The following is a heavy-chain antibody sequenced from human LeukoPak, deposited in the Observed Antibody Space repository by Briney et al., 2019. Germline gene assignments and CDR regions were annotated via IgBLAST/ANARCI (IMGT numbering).Heavy chain of an antibody. Sequence: SETLSLTCTVSGGSISSSSCYWGWIRQPPGKGLEWIGSIYYSGSTYYNPPLQSRVTISVDTSKNQFSLKLSSVTAADTAVYYCAREEGYSYGLGYYYMDVWGKGTTVTVSS. V-gene: IGHV4-39*07. CDR1: GGSISSSSCY. D-gene: IGHD5-18*01. CDR2: IYYSGST. CDR3: AREEGYSYGLGYYYMDV. J-gene: IGHJ6*03.